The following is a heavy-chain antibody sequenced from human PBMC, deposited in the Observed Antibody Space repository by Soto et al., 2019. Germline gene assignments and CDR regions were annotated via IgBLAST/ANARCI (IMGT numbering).Heavy chain of an antibody. CDR1: GFTFSSYS. CDR2: ISSSSSYI. J-gene: IGHJ5*02. Sequence: EVQLVESGGGLVKPGGSLRLSCAASGFTFSSYSMNWVRQAPGKGLEWVSSISSSSSYIYYADSVKGRFIISRDNAKNSLYLQMNSLRAEDTAVYYCARALYCSGGSCYSSWFDPWGQGTLVTVSS. CDR3: ARALYCSGGSCYSSWFDP. D-gene: IGHD2-15*01. V-gene: IGHV3-21*01.